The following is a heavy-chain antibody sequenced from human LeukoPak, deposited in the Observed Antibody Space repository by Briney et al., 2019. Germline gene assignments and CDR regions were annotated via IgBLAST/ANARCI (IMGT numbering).Heavy chain of an antibody. V-gene: IGHV1-2*06. Sequence: ASVKVSCEASGYTFTGYYMHWVRQAPGQGLEWMGRINPNSGGTNNAQKFQGRVTMTRDTSISTAYMELSRLRSDDTAVYYCAREGYYDSSGAGIDAFDIWGQGTMVTVSS. CDR2: INPNSGGT. CDR1: GYTFTGYY. CDR3: AREGYYDSSGAGIDAFDI. D-gene: IGHD3-22*01. J-gene: IGHJ3*02.